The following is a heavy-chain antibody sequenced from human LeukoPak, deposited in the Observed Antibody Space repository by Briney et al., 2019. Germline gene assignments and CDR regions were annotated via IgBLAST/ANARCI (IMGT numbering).Heavy chain of an antibody. V-gene: IGHV3-23*01. CDR1: GFTFSSYA. Sequence: GGSLRLSCAASGFTFSSYAMSWVRQAPGKGLEWVSAISGSGGSTYYADSVKGRFTISRDNSKNTLYLQMNSLRAEDTAVYYCARDAYSSNSGSYFDYWGQGTLVTVSS. J-gene: IGHJ4*02. D-gene: IGHD6-13*01. CDR2: ISGSGGST. CDR3: ARDAYSSNSGSYFDY.